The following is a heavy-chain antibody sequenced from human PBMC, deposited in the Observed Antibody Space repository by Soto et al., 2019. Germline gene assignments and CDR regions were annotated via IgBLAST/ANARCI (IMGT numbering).Heavy chain of an antibody. CDR2: INAGNGNT. J-gene: IGHJ6*02. CDR1: GYTFTSYA. V-gene: IGHV1-3*01. CDR3: ARDSHGQDILTGYLYYYYGMDV. D-gene: IGHD3-9*01. Sequence: QVQLVQSGAEVKKPGASVKVSCKASGYTFTSYAMHWVRQAPGQRLEWMGWINAGNGNTKYSQKLQGRVTITRDTSASTAYMELSSLRSEDTAVYYCARDSHGQDILTGYLYYYYGMDVWGQGTTVTVSS.